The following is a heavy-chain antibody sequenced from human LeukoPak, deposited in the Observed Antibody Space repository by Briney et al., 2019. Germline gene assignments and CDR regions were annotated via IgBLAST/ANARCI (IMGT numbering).Heavy chain of an antibody. Sequence: PGASVKVSCKASGYTFTSYAMHRVRQAPGQRLEWMGWINAGNGNTKYSQKFQGRVTITRDTSASTAYMELSSLRSEDTAVYYCARGRIAARPDWFDPWGQGTLVTVSS. CDR1: GYTFTSYA. D-gene: IGHD6-6*01. V-gene: IGHV1-3*01. CDR2: INAGNGNT. CDR3: ARGRIAARPDWFDP. J-gene: IGHJ5*02.